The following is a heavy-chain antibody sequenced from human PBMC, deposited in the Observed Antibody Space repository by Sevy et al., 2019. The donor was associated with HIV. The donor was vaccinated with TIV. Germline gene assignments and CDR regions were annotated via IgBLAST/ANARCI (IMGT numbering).Heavy chain of an antibody. CDR1: GYTFKNYG. J-gene: IGHJ3*02. CDR3: AGDRVVGLAAGDDGFDI. D-gene: IGHD2-2*01. Sequence: ASVKVSCRASGYTFKNYGICWVRQAPGQGLEWLGWISAYNGHTNYAQKLQDRLTMTTDTSTSTAYMELRSLRSDDTAVYYCAGDRVVGLAAGDDGFDIWGQGTMVTVSS. V-gene: IGHV1-18*01. CDR2: ISAYNGHT.